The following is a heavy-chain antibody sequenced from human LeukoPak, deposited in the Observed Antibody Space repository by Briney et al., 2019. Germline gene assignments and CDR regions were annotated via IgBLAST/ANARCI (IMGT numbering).Heavy chain of an antibody. V-gene: IGHV4-4*07. CDR2: IHTSGST. CDR1: GDSISSSY. CDR3: ARVRLGRGLDY. J-gene: IGHJ4*02. D-gene: IGHD6-19*01. Sequence: SETLSLTCTVSGDSISSSYWGWIRQPAGKGLEWIGRIHTSGSTYYSPSLKSRVTMSVDTSTNQFSLKLSSETAADTAMYYCARVRLGRGLDYWGQGTLVTVSS.